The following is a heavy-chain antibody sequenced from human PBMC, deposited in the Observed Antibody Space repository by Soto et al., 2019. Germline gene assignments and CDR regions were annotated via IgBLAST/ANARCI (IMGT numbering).Heavy chain of an antibody. CDR2: IWYDGSNK. D-gene: IGHD2-15*01. CDR3: ARDGYCSGGSCYSVPVFDY. V-gene: IGHV3-33*01. J-gene: IGHJ4*02. CDR1: GFTFSSYG. Sequence: QVQLVESGGGVVQPGRSLRLSGAASGFTFSSYGMHWVRQAPGKGLEWVAVIWYDGSNKYYADSVKGRFTSSRDNSKNTLYLQMNSLRAEDTAVYYCARDGYCSGGSCYSVPVFDYWGQGTLVTVSS.